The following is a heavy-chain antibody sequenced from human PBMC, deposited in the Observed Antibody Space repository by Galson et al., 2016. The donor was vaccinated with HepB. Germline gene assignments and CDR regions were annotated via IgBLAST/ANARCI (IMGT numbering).Heavy chain of an antibody. CDR1: NHG. CDR2: ISGNNANA. V-gene: IGHV1-18*01. J-gene: IGHJ5*02. CDR3: AKASAVAAPLRA. Sequence: SVKVSCKASNHGITWVRQAPGQGLEWMGWISGNNANAKYAQKFQGRVTMTTDMSTSTAYMEVRGLRSDDTAVYYCAKASAVAAPLRAWGQGTLVIVS. D-gene: IGHD2-15*01.